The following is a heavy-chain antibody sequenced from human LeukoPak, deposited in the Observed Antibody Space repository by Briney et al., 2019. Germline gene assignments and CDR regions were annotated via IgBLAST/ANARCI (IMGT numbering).Heavy chain of an antibody. Sequence: GESLHISCKGSGYSFTSYWLGWVRQMPGKGLEGMGIIYPGDSDTRYSPSFQGHVTISADKTISTAYLQWTSLKASDTATYYCATLSTMTVVVTRENYFDYWGQGTLVTVSS. CDR2: IYPGDSDT. V-gene: IGHV5-51*01. J-gene: IGHJ4*02. CDR3: ATLSTMTVVVTRENYFDY. D-gene: IGHD3-22*01. CDR1: GYSFTSYW.